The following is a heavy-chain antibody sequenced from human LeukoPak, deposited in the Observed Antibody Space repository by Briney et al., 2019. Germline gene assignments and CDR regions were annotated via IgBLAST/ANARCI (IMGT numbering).Heavy chain of an antibody. Sequence: PGGSLRLSCAASGFTFSSYWMSWVRQPPGKGLEWIGEINHSGSTNYNPSLKSRVTISVDTSKNQFSLKLSSVTAADTAVYYCARARYCSSTSCYWGPFDPWGQGTLVTVSS. V-gene: IGHV4-34*01. D-gene: IGHD2-2*01. CDR3: ARARYCSSTSCYWGPFDP. CDR1: GFTFSSYW. CDR2: INHSGST. J-gene: IGHJ5*02.